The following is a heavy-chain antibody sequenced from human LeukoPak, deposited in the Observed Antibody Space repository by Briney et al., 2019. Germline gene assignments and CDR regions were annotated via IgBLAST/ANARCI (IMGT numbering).Heavy chain of an antibody. D-gene: IGHD3-10*01. CDR1: GFTFSSYS. V-gene: IGHV3-21*01. CDR2: ISSSSGYI. Sequence: PGGSLRLSCAASGFTFSSYSMNWVRQAPGKGREGVSSISSSSGYIYYADSVKGRFTISRDNAKNSLYLQMNSLRAEDTAVYYCARGNVLLWFGESNDPPPLDYWGQGTLVTVSS. J-gene: IGHJ4*02. CDR3: ARGNVLLWFGESNDPPPLDY.